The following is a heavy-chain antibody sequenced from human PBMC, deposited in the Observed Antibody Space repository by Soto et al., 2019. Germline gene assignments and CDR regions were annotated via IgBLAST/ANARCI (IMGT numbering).Heavy chain of an antibody. CDR1: GFTFSSYG. CDR2: ISYDGSNK. J-gene: IGHJ4*02. Sequence: QVQLVESGGGVVQPGRSLRLSCAASGFTFSSYGMHWVRQAPGKGLEWVAVISYDGSNKYYADSVKGRFTISRDNSKNTLYLQMNSLRAEDTAVYYCAKGMTTVINSDYWGQGTLVTVSS. D-gene: IGHD4-4*01. CDR3: AKGMTTVINSDY. V-gene: IGHV3-30*18.